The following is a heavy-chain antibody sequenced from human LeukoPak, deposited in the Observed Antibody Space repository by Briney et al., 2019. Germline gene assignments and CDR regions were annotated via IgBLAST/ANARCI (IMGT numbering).Heavy chain of an antibody. Sequence: KPGSSVKVSCKTSGGTFSSYTISWVRQAPGQGLKWMGRIIPILGIANYAQKFQGRVTITADKSTSTAYMELSSLRSEDTAVYYCARGYCSSTSCYSYYYYYMDVWGKGTTVTVSS. D-gene: IGHD2-2*02. J-gene: IGHJ6*03. CDR1: GGTFSSYT. V-gene: IGHV1-69*02. CDR3: ARGYCSSTSCYSYYYYYMDV. CDR2: IIPILGIA.